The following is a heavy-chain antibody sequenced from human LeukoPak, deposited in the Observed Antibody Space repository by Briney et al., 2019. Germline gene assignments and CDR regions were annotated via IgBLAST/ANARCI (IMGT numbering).Heavy chain of an antibody. CDR3: AGGNDCSSTSCFQYYFDY. Sequence: ASVKVSCKASGYTFTSYGISWVRQAPGQGLEWMGWISAYNGNTNYAQKLQGRVTMTTDTSTSTAYMELRSLRSDDTAVYYCAGGNDCSSTSCFQYYFDYWGQGTLVTVSS. J-gene: IGHJ4*02. V-gene: IGHV1-18*01. CDR2: ISAYNGNT. D-gene: IGHD2-2*01. CDR1: GYTFTSYG.